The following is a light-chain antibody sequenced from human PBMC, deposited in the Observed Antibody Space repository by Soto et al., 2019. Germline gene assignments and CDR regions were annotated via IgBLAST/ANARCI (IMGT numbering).Light chain of an antibody. V-gene: IGKV3-20*01. CDR1: QSVSSNY. Sequence: EIVLTQSPGTLSLSPGERATLSCRASQSVSSNYLAWYQQKPGQAPRLLIYGASSRATGIPDTSSGSGSGTDFTLTISRLEPEDFAVYYCQQYGSAPSTFGGGTKVEIK. J-gene: IGKJ4*01. CDR3: QQYGSAPST. CDR2: GAS.